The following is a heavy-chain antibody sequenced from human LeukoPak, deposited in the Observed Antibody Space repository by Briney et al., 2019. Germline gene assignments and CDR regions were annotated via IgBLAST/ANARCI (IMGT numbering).Heavy chain of an antibody. CDR1: GFTFSTYN. Sequence: PGGSLRLSCAASGFTFSTYNVNWVRQAPGKGLEWVSYISSSSSTIYYADSVKGRFTISRDNAKNSLYLQMNSLRAEDTAVYYCARRDCDTIKCRGSNWFDPWGQGTLVSVSS. D-gene: IGHD3-22*01. V-gene: IGHV3-48*01. CDR3: ARRDCDTIKCRGSNWFDP. CDR2: ISSSSSTI. J-gene: IGHJ5*02.